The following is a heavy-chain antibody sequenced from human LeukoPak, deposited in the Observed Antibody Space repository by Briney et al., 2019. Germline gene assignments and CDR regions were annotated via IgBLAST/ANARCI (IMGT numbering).Heavy chain of an antibody. CDR2: IYYSGST. CDR1: GGSISSYY. CDR3: ARGYCSSTSCYTQKYYYYYYGMDV. Sequence: SETLSLTCTVSGGSISSYYWSWIRQPPGKGLEWIGYIYYSGSTNYNPSLKSRVTISVDMSKNQFSLKLSSVTAADTAVYYCARGYCSSTSCYTQKYYYYYYGMDVWGQGTTVTVSS. J-gene: IGHJ6*02. V-gene: IGHV4-59*01. D-gene: IGHD2-2*02.